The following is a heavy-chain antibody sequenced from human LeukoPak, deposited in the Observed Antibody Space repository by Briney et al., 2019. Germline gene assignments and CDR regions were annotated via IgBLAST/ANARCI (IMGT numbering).Heavy chain of an antibody. CDR3: ARCIIMIADDWYFDL. V-gene: IGHV4-34*01. Sequence: PSETLSLTCAVYGGSFSGYYWSWIRQPPGKGLEWIGEINHSGSTNHNPSLKSRVTISVDTSKNQFSLKLSSVTAADTAVYYCARCIIMIADDWYFDLWGRGTLVTVSS. J-gene: IGHJ2*01. CDR2: INHSGST. CDR1: GGSFSGYY. D-gene: IGHD3-22*01.